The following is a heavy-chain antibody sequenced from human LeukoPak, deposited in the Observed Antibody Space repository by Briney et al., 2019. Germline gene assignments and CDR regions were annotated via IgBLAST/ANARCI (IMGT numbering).Heavy chain of an antibody. CDR1: GFTFSSYG. CDR3: AKVGIRISLIVVVFTTADDWYFDL. Sequence: GGSLRLSCAASGFTFSSYGMHWVRQAPGKGLEWVSGISGSGGSTYYADSVKGRLTISRDNSKNTLYLQMDSLRAEDTAVYYCAKVGIRISLIVVVFTTADDWYFDLWGRGTLVTVSS. J-gene: IGHJ2*01. D-gene: IGHD3-22*01. V-gene: IGHV3-23*01. CDR2: ISGSGGST.